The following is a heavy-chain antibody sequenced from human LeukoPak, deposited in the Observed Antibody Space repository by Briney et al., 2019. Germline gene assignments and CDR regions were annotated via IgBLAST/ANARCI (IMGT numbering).Heavy chain of an antibody. V-gene: IGHV4-34*01. CDR3: ARGQILGTVDY. J-gene: IGHJ4*02. CDR2: INHSGST. Sequence: PSETLSLTCAVYGGSFSGYYWSWIRQPPGKGLEWIGEINHSGSTNYNPSLKSRVTISVDTSKNQFSLKLSSVTAADTAVYYCARGQILGTVDYWGQGTLVTVSS. D-gene: IGHD1/OR15-1a*01. CDR1: GGSFSGYY.